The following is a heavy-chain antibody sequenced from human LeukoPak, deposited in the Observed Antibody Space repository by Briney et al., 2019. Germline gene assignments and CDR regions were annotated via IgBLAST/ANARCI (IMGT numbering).Heavy chain of an antibody. D-gene: IGHD6-19*01. V-gene: IGHV4-39*07. J-gene: IGHJ4*02. Sequence: SETLSLTCTVSGGSISSSDYYWGWVRQPPGKGLEWIGSFYHSGSTYYNSSLKSRLTMSVDPSRNQFSLKLTAVTAADTAVYYCARHSSGWYEPFDYWGQGTLVTVSS. CDR1: GGSISSSDYY. CDR3: ARHSSGWYEPFDY. CDR2: FYHSGST.